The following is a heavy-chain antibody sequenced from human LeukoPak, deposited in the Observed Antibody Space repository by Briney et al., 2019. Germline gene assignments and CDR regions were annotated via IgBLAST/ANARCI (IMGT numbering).Heavy chain of an antibody. J-gene: IGHJ4*02. D-gene: IGHD4-17*01. CDR1: GFPLSRRYW. V-gene: IGHV3-7*01. CDR3: ASLQTDPTVVNGF. Sequence: AGGSLTLSCGVSGFPLSRRYWMSWIGHGPGNGLEWLACIKGDGSEKHYVDAVSGRFTVPRDSAKNSLYLQMISLRAEDTAVYYCASLQTDPTVVNGFWGQGTLVTVSS. CDR2: IKGDGSEK.